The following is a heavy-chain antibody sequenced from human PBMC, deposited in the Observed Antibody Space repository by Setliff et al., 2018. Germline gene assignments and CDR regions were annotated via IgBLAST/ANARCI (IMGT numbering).Heavy chain of an antibody. D-gene: IGHD3-3*01. V-gene: IGHV4-39*07. CDR1: GGSISSSSYY. J-gene: IGHJ4*02. CDR2: IYYSGST. CDR3: ARRETYYNFWSGYYAY. Sequence: SETLSLTCTVSGGSISSSSYYWGWIRQPPGKGLEWIGSIYYSGSTYYNPSLKSRVTISVDTSKNQFSLKLSSVTAADTAVYCCARRETYYNFWSGYYAYWGQGTLVTVSS.